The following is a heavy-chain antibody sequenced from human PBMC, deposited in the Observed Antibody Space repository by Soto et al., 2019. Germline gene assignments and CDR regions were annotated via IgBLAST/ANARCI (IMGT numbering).Heavy chain of an antibody. J-gene: IGHJ4*02. CDR3: VGGQYYFDY. CDR1: GFPFTTYG. Sequence: QVQLVESGGGVVQPGRSLRLSCAASGFPFTTYGMHWVREGPGKGLEWVAVISYDGTNKYYADSVKGRFTISRDNSKNTLYLQMTGLRPEDTALYDCVGGQYYFDYRGQGTLVTVSS. V-gene: IGHV3-30*03. D-gene: IGHD3-10*01. CDR2: ISYDGTNK.